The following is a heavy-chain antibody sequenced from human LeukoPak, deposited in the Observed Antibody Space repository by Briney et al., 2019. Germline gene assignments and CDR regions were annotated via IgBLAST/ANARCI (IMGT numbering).Heavy chain of an antibody. Sequence: GGSLRLSCVATGCNFSDYAMHWVRQVPGTGLEWVSGISWNGGSIAYADSVKGRFTISRDNAKHSLHLEMSSLRAEDTALYYCAKDLGYRKYYFYYGMDVWGQGTTVTVSS. CDR3: AKDLGYRKYYFYYGMDV. J-gene: IGHJ6*02. CDR1: GCNFSDYA. CDR2: ISWNGGSI. V-gene: IGHV3-9*01. D-gene: IGHD1-14*01.